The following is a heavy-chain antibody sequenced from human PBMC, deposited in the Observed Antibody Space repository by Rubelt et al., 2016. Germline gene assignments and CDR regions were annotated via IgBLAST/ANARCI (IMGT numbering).Heavy chain of an antibody. V-gene: IGHV3-21*04. CDR1: GFTFSTYS. Sequence: EVHLVESGGGLVKPGGSLRLSCAASGFTFSTYSMTWVRQAPGKGLEGVSGIRADSSYIDYADSVKGRFTISRDNSKNTLYLQWKSLRVDGTAGYYCAKAAGASAGKGGWFDPWGQGTLVTVSS. CDR3: AKAAGASAGKGGWFDP. CDR2: IRADSSYI. D-gene: IGHD6-13*01. J-gene: IGHJ5*02.